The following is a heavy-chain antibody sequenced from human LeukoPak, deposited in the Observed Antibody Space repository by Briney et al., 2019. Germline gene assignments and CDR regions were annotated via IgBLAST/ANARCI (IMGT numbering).Heavy chain of an antibody. V-gene: IGHV1-2*02. D-gene: IGHD2-21*02. CDR1: GYTFTCYY. CDR3: ARDWLAYCGGDCYSDYYYYMDV. J-gene: IGHJ6*03. CDR2: INPNSGGT. Sequence: ASVKVSCKASGYTFTCYYMHWVRQAPGQGLEWMGWINPNSGGTNYAQKFQGRVTMTRDTSISTAYVELSRLRSDDTAVYYCARDWLAYCGGDCYSDYYYYMDVWGKGTTVTVSS.